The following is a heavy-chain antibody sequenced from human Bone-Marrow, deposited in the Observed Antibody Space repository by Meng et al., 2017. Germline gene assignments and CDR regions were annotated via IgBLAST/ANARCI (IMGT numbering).Heavy chain of an antibody. V-gene: IGHV3-48*03. Sequence: SLIFACAASGFSFSSYEMNWVRQAPGKGLEWVSYITTSGSTIYYADSVKGRVAISRDNAKNSLYLQRNSLRAEDTAVYYCVRGGRDGYNYFSYWGQGTLVTVSS. J-gene: IGHJ4*02. CDR1: GFSFSSYE. D-gene: IGHD5-24*01. CDR2: ITTSGSTI. CDR3: VRGGRDGYNYFSY.